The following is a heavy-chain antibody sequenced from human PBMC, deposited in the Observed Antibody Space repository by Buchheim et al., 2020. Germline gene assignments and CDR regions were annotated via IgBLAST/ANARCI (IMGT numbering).Heavy chain of an antibody. J-gene: IGHJ1*01. CDR2: ISYDGSNK. CDR3: AKDAIVVVPAAITYFQH. V-gene: IGHV3-30*18. CDR1: GFTFSSYG. Sequence: QVQLVESGGGVVQPGRSLRLSCAASGFTFSSYGMHWVRQAPGKGLEWVAVISYDGSNKYYADSVKGRFTISRDNSKNTLYLQMNSLRAEDTAVYYCAKDAIVVVPAAITYFQHWGQGTL. D-gene: IGHD2-2*02.